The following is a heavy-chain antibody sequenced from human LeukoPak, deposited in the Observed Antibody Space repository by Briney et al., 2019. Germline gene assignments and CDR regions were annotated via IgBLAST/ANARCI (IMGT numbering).Heavy chain of an antibody. Sequence: SETLSLTCTVSGGSISSYYWSWIQQPAGKGLEWIGRIYTSGSTNYNPSLKSRVTMSVDTSKNQFSLKLSSVTAADTAVYYCARDSDCGGDCYSLDAFDIWGQGTMVTVSS. J-gene: IGHJ3*02. CDR1: GGSISSYY. D-gene: IGHD2-21*02. V-gene: IGHV4-4*07. CDR3: ARDSDCGGDCYSLDAFDI. CDR2: IYTSGST.